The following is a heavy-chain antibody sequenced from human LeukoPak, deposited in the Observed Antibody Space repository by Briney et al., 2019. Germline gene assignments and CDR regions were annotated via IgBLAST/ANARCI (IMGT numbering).Heavy chain of an antibody. CDR3: ARSHATLRRLSIFGVVTNNWFDP. Sequence: TSETLSLTCTVSGGSISSSSYYWGWIGQPPGKGLEWIGSIYYSGSTYYNPSLKSRVTISVDTSKNTFSLKLSSVTAADTAVYYCARSHATLRRLSIFGVVTNNWFDPWGQGTLVTVSS. J-gene: IGHJ5*02. CDR2: IYYSGST. D-gene: IGHD3-3*01. V-gene: IGHV4-39*07. CDR1: GGSISSSSYY.